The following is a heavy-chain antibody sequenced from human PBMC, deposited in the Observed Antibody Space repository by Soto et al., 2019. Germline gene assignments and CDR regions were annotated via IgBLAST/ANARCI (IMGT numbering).Heavy chain of an antibody. V-gene: IGHV4-31*03. CDR3: ATRSGYDYRIDY. CDR1: CGSINSGGFY. D-gene: IGHD5-12*01. Sequence: TLSLTRPFFCGSINSGGFYWGWVRQHPGKGLEWIGYIYYSGSTYYNPSLKSRVTISVDTSKNQFSLKLSSVTAADTAVYYCATRSGYDYRIDYWGQGTLVTVSS. CDR2: IYYSGST. J-gene: IGHJ4*02.